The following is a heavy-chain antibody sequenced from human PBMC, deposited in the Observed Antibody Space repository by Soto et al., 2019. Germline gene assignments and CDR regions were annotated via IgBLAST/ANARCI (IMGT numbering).Heavy chain of an antibody. V-gene: IGHV4-4*02. J-gene: IGHJ4*02. CDR1: GACISSNNW. D-gene: IGHD2-15*01. Sequence: QVQLQESGPGLVKPSGTLSLTCVVSGACISSNNWWRWVRQPPGARLEWIGEIYHSGTTSNNPSLKSRVIMSGHKFKKPFSLKATAVTAADTAVVVSAKDGSGHPYYSDNWGPGTLVTVSS. CDR3: AKDGSGHPYYSDN. CDR2: IYHSGTT.